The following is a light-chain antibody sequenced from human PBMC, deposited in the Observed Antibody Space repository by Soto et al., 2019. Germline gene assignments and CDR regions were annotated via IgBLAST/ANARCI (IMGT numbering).Light chain of an antibody. J-gene: IGKJ4*01. CDR3: QQRSNWPPLT. V-gene: IGKV3-11*01. CDR2: DAS. Sequence: EIVLTQSPATLSLSPGERATLSCRASQSVSSYLAWYQQKPGQAPILLIYDASNRATGIPARFSGSGSGTDLTLTISSLEPEDFAVYYCQQRSNWPPLTFGGGTTVEIK. CDR1: QSVSSY.